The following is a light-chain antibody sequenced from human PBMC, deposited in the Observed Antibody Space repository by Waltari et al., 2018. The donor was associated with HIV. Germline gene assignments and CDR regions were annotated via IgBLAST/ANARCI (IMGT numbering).Light chain of an antibody. CDR3: QQYYSTPWT. V-gene: IGKV1-8*01. CDR2: AAS. CDR1: QGISSY. Sequence: AIRMTQSPSSFSASTGDRVTITCRASQGISSYLAWYQQKPGKAPKLLIYAASTLQSGVPSRFSGSGSGTDFTLTISSLQAEDVAVYYCQQYYSTPWTFGQGTKVEI. J-gene: IGKJ1*01.